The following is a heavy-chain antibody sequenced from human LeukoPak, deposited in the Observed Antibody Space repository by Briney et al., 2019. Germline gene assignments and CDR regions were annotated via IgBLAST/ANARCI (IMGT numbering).Heavy chain of an antibody. CDR2: ISDSGGSA. CDR1: GFTFNTYA. Sequence: PGGSLRLSCAASGFTFNTYAMSWVRQAPGKGLEWVSAISDSGGSAYYADSVKGRFTISRDNSKNTLYLQMNSLRAEDTAVYYCAKEYVSSMIDYWGQGTLVTVSS. D-gene: IGHD6-6*01. V-gene: IGHV3-23*01. CDR3: AKEYVSSMIDY. J-gene: IGHJ4*02.